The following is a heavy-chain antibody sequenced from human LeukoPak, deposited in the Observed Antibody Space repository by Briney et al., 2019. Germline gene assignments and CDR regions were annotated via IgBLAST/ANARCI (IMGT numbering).Heavy chain of an antibody. CDR2: INPSGGST. CDR1: GYTFTSYY. V-gene: IGHV1-46*01. D-gene: IGHD3-22*01. Sequence: ASVKVSCKASGYTFTSYYMHWVRQAPGQGLEWMGIINPSGGSTSYAQKFQGRVTMTRDMSTSTVYMELSSLRSEDTAVYYCARAGRDYYDSSGYYDYWGQGTLVAVSS. J-gene: IGHJ4*02. CDR3: ARAGRDYYDSSGYYDY.